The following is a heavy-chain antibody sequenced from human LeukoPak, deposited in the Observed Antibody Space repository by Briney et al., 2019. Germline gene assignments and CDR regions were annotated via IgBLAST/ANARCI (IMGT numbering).Heavy chain of an antibody. J-gene: IGHJ4*02. V-gene: IGHV3-13*01. CDR1: GFTFDDYA. Sequence: GGSLRLSCAASGFTFDDYAMHWVRQATGKGLEWVSAIGTAGDTYYPGSVKGRFTISRENAKNSLYLQMNSLRAGDTAVYYCARGSLDGDYFDYWGQGTLVTVSS. CDR2: IGTAGDT. D-gene: IGHD4-17*01. CDR3: ARGSLDGDYFDY.